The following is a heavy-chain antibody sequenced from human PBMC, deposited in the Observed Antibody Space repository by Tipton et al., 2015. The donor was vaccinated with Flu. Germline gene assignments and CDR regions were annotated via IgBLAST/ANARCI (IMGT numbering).Heavy chain of an antibody. CDR1: GFIFTDYW. CDR2: IKYDGSTI. Sequence: GSLRLSCAASGFIFTDYWMAWVRQAPGKGLEWVANIKYDGSTIYYADSVKGRFTISRDNAKNSLYLQMNSLRVEDTAVYYCATVNGYTSGRSWYFDLWGRGTLVTVSS. J-gene: IGHJ2*01. V-gene: IGHV3-7*01. D-gene: IGHD5-24*01. CDR3: ATVNGYTSGRSWYFDL.